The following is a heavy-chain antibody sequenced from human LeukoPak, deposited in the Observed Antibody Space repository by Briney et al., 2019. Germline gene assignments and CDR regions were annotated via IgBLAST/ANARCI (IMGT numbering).Heavy chain of an antibody. D-gene: IGHD2-15*01. V-gene: IGHV4-61*02. CDR1: GGSISSGNYY. J-gene: IGHJ6*03. CDR3: ASFYCSGGSCYQYFSYYYMDV. CDR2: IYTSGTT. Sequence: SETLSLTCTVSGGSISSGNYYYSWIRQPAGKGLEWLGRIYTSGTTNYNPSLKSRVTISVDTSKNQFSLKLNSVTAADTAVYYCASFYCSGGSCYQYFSYYYMDVWGKGTTVTISS.